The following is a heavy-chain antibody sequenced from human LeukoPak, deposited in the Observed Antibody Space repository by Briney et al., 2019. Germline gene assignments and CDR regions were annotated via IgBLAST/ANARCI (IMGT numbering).Heavy chain of an antibody. J-gene: IGHJ4*02. CDR2: MYSHGLT. CDR1: GFSVSSTY. V-gene: IGHV3-53*01. CDR3: GRDIGSSPPEK. D-gene: IGHD1-26*01. Sequence: GGSLRLSCAASGFSVSSTYMSWVRQAPGKGLEWVSLMYSHGLTSYGDSVRGRFTISRDTSKNTLHLQMNGLRAEDTAIYFCGRDIGSSPPEKWGKGTLVTVSS.